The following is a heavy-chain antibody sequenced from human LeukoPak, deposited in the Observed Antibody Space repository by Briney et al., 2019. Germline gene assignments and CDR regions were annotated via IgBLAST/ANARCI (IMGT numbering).Heavy chain of an antibody. CDR1: GYTFGSYW. V-gene: IGHV5-51*01. D-gene: IGHD3-9*01. Sequence: GESLKISCKGYGYTFGSYWIGWVRQTPGKGLEWMGIIYPGDSDTRYSPSSQGQVTISADKSIRTAYLQWRSLKASDTAMYYCARSPRDYDILTGYYSDAFDIWGRGTRVTVSS. J-gene: IGHJ3*02. CDR2: IYPGDSDT. CDR3: ARSPRDYDILTGYYSDAFDI.